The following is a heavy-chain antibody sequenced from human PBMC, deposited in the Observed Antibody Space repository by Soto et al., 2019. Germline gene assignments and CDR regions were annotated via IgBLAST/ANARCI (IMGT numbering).Heavy chain of an antibody. J-gene: IGHJ6*02. CDR3: TTLSYGMDV. CDR1: GVTFSNAW. Sequence: PGGSLRLSCATSGVTFSNAWMSWVRQAPGKGLEWVGQIKSNTDGGTADYAAHVKGRFTISRDDSRNTLFLQMNSLKTEDTAVYYCTTLSYGMDVWGQGTTVTVSS. V-gene: IGHV3-15*01. CDR2: IKSNTDGGTA.